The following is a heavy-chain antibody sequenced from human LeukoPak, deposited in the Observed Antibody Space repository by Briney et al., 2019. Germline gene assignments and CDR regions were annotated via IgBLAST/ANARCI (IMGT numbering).Heavy chain of an antibody. CDR3: ARAPLYGDYSGNAFDI. CDR1: GYTFTSYY. Sequence: SVKVSCKASGYTFTSYYMHWVRQAPGQGLEWMGGIIPIFGTANYAQKFQGRVTITADESTSTAYMELSSLRSEDTAVYYCARAPLYGDYSGNAFDIWGQGTMVTVSS. J-gene: IGHJ3*02. D-gene: IGHD4-17*01. V-gene: IGHV1-69*13. CDR2: IIPIFGTA.